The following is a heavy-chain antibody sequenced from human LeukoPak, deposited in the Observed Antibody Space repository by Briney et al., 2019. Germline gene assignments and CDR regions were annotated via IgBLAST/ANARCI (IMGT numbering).Heavy chain of an antibody. D-gene: IGHD4-17*01. V-gene: IGHV4-59*01. J-gene: IGHJ3*02. CDR2: IYYSGST. CDR3: AREDYGGSWGAFDI. Sequence: SETLSLTCTVSGGSISGYYWSWIRQPPGKGLEWIGYIYYSGSTNYNPSLKSRVTISVDTSKNQFSLKLSSVTAADTAVYYCAREDYGGSWGAFDIWGQGTMVTVSS. CDR1: GGSISGYY.